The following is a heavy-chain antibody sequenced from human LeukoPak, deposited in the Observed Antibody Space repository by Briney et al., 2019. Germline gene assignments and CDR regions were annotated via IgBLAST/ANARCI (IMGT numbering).Heavy chain of an antibody. Sequence: SETLSLTCTVSGGSISSYYWSWIRQPPGKGLEWIGYIYYSGSTNYNPSLKSRVTISVDTSKNQFSLKLSSVTAADTAVYYCARAFRRDYYFDYWGQGTRVTVSS. V-gene: IGHV4-59*01. D-gene: IGHD2/OR15-2a*01. CDR3: ARAFRRDYYFDY. J-gene: IGHJ4*02. CDR1: GGSISSYY. CDR2: IYYSGST.